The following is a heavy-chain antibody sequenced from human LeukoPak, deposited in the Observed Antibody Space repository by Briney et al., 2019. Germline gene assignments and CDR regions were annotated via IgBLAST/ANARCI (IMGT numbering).Heavy chain of an antibody. Sequence: SETLSLTCTVSGGSISSYYWSWIRQPPGKGLEWIGYIYYSGSTNYNPSLKSRVTISVDTSKNQFSLKLSSVTAADTAVYYCARGRSTSYDSSFDYWGQGTLVTVSS. D-gene: IGHD3-22*01. CDR1: GGSISSYY. V-gene: IGHV4-59*01. CDR2: IYYSGST. CDR3: ARGRSTSYDSSFDY. J-gene: IGHJ4*02.